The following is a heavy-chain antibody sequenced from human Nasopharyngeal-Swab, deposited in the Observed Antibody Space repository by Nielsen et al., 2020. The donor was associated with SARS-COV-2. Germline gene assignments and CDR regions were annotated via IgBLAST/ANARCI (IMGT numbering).Heavy chain of an antibody. CDR3: AKAPDILTGYYDY. J-gene: IGHJ4*02. D-gene: IGHD3-9*01. CDR1: GFTFSSYA. V-gene: IGHV3-23*01. Sequence: GESLKISCAASGFTFSSYAMSWVRQAPGKGLEWVSAISGSGGSTYYTDPVKGRFTISRDNSKNTLYLQMNSLRAEDTAVYYCAKAPDILTGYYDYWGQGTLVNVSS. CDR2: ISGSGGST.